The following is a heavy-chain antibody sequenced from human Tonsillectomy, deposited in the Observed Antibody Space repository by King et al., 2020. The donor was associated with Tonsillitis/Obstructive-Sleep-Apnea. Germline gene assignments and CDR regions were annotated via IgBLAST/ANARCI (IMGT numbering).Heavy chain of an antibody. CDR2: IKEDGSER. V-gene: IGHV3-7*04. Sequence: VQLVQSGGGLVQPGGSLRLSCAGSGFNFRAEWMSWVRQTPGKGLVWVASIKEDGSERYYVDSVKGRFTISKDNGINSLYLQMNSLRSEDTALYYCARDVPWTDWGQGTLVTVSS. CDR3: ARDVPWTD. CDR1: GFNFRAEW. J-gene: IGHJ4*02. D-gene: IGHD3/OR15-3a*01.